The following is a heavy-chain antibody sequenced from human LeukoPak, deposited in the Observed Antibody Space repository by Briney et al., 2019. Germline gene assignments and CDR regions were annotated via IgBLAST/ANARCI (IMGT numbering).Heavy chain of an antibody. D-gene: IGHD1-26*01. Sequence: PSETLSLTCTVSGYSISSGYYWGWIRQPPGKGLEWIGSIYHSGSTYYNPSLKSRVTISVDKSKNQFSLKLSSVTAADTAVYYCARATSGGVDYWGQGTLVTVSS. CDR3: ARATSGGVDY. V-gene: IGHV4-38-2*02. J-gene: IGHJ4*02. CDR1: GYSISSGYY. CDR2: IYHSGST.